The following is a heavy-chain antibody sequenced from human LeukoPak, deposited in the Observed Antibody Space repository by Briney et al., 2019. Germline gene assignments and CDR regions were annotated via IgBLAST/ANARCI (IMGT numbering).Heavy chain of an antibody. CDR2: IYYSGST. V-gene: IGHV4-31*03. CDR3: ARDSLAVAPRGYFDY. J-gene: IGHJ4*03. Sequence: SETLSLTCTVSGGSISSGGYYWSWIRQHPGKGLEWIGYIYYSGSTYYNPSLKSRVTISVDTSKNQFSLKLSSVTAADTAVYYCARDSLAVAPRGYFDYWGQGTTVTVSS. CDR1: GGSISSGGYY. D-gene: IGHD6-19*01.